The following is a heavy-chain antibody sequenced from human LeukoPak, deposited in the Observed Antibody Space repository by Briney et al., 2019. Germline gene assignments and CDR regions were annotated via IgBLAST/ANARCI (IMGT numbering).Heavy chain of an antibody. Sequence: PSQTLTLTCTVSGGSISSGDYYWSWIRQPPGKGLEWIGYIFYSGSTYYNPSLKSRVTISIDTSKNQFSLKLRSVTAADTAVYYCATAIAAAGICWFDPWGQGTLVTVSS. CDR1: GGSISSGDYY. V-gene: IGHV4-30-4*08. CDR3: ATAIAAAGICWFDP. CDR2: IFYSGST. J-gene: IGHJ5*02. D-gene: IGHD6-13*01.